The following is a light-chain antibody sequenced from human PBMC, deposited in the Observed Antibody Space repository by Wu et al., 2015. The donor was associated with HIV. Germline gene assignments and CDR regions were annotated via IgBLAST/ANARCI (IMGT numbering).Light chain of an antibody. CDR3: QQYSSSPRT. V-gene: IGKV3-20*01. CDR1: QSVSSIY. CDR2: DVS. Sequence: EIVLTQSPGTLSLSPGERATLSCRASQSVSSIYLAWYQQKPGQAPRLLIYDVSSRATGIPDRFSGSGSGTDFTLTISRLEPEDFAVYYCQQYSSSPRTFGQGTKVEI. J-gene: IGKJ1*01.